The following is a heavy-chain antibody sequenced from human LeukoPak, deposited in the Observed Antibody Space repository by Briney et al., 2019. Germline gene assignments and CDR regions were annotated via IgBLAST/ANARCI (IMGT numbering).Heavy chain of an antibody. Sequence: GGSLRLSCAASGFTFSNYWMSWVRQAPGKGLEWVANIKDDGSGKYYVDSLKGRFTISRDNAKNSLYLQMNSLRAEDTAVYYCARVGYSSSGSPSDYWGQGALVTVSS. CDR1: GFTFSNYW. D-gene: IGHD6-13*01. V-gene: IGHV3-7*01. CDR2: IKDDGSGK. J-gene: IGHJ4*02. CDR3: ARVGYSSSGSPSDY.